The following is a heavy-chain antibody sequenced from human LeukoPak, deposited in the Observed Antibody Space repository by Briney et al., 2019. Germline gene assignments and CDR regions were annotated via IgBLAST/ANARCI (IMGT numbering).Heavy chain of an antibody. D-gene: IGHD3-10*01. CDR3: ARVNGGFGELLPDY. J-gene: IGHJ4*02. CDR2: MNPNSGNT. Sequence: ASVKVSCKASGYTFTSYDINWVRPATGQGLEWMGWMNPNSGNTGYAQKFQGRVTMTRNTSISTAYMELSSLRSEDTAVYYCARVNGGFGELLPDYWGQGTLVTVSS. V-gene: IGHV1-8*01. CDR1: GYTFTSYD.